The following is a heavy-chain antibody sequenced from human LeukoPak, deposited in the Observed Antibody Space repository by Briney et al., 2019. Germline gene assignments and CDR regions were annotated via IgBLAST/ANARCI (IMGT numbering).Heavy chain of an antibody. CDR1: GYTFTSYD. CDR3: ARDFSRTSYDSYGMDV. J-gene: IGHJ6*02. Sequence: ASVKVSCKASGYTFTSYDINWVRQAPGQGLEWMGIINPSGGSTSYAQKFQGRVTMTRDTSTSTVYMELSSLRSEDTAVYYCARDFSRTSYDSYGMDVWGQGTTVTVSS. D-gene: IGHD3-3*01. CDR2: INPSGGST. V-gene: IGHV1-46*01.